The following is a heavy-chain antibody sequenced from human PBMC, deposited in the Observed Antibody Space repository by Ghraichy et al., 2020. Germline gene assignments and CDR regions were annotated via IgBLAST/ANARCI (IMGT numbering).Heavy chain of an antibody. CDR1: GFTFSSYA. D-gene: IGHD2-15*01. CDR3: ANGGYCSGGSCYSVIHGFDY. Sequence: GESLNISCAASGFTFSSYAMSWVRQAPGKGLEWVSAISGSGGSTYYADSVKGRFTISRDNSKNTLYLQMNSLRAEDTAVYYCANGGYCSGGSCYSVIHGFDYWGQGTLVTVSS. V-gene: IGHV3-23*01. CDR2: ISGSGGST. J-gene: IGHJ4*02.